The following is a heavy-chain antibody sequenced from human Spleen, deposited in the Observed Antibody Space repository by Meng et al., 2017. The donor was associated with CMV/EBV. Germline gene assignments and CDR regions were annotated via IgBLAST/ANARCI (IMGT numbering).Heavy chain of an antibody. V-gene: IGHV4-39*07. D-gene: IGHD1-1*01. CDR1: GGSISGTSYY. J-gene: IGHJ5*02. CDR2: IYYSGST. CDR3: ARDYSGTEGDNWFDP. Sequence: SETLSLTCVVSGGSISGTSYYWGWIRQSPGKGLVWIGSIYYSGSTYYSPSLKSRVTISVDPSRNQFSLKLSSVTAEDTAMYYCARDYSGTEGDNWFDPWGQGTLVTVSS.